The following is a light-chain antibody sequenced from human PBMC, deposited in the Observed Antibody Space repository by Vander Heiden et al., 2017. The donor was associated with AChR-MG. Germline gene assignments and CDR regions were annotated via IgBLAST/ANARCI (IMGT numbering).Light chain of an antibody. CDR2: GNN. V-gene: IGLV1-40*01. J-gene: IGLJ2*01. CDR1: SSHIRAGYD. CDR3: QSYDSSLSDSGVV. Sequence: HSVLAQPPSVSRAPGQRVTIPCTGSSSHIRAGYDVHWYQHLPGTAPKLLIYGNNNWPSGVPDRFSGSKSGASASLAITGLQTEDEADYYCQSYDSSLSDSGVVFGGGTKLTVL.